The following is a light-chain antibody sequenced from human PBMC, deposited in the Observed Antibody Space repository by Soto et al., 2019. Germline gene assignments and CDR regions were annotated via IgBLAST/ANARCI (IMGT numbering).Light chain of an antibody. J-gene: IGKJ5*01. CDR3: QQINSYPFT. Sequence: DIQLTQSPSFLSASVGDRVTITYRASQGISSYLAWYQQKPGKAPKLLIYAASTLQSGVPSSFSGSGSGTEFTLTISSLQPEDFATSSCQQINSYPFTFGQGTRLEMK. CDR2: AAS. CDR1: QGISSY. V-gene: IGKV1-9*01.